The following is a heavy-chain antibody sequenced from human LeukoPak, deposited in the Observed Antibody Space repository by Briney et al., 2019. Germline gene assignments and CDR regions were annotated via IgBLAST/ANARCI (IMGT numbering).Heavy chain of an antibody. V-gene: IGHV3-23*01. CDR3: ANPYYDFWSGYPPPPSY. CDR1: GFTFSSYA. J-gene: IGHJ4*01. D-gene: IGHD3-3*01. Sequence: PGGSLRLSCAASGFTFSSYAMSWVRQAPGKGLEWVSAISGSGGSTYYADSVKGRFTTSRDNSKNTLYLQMNSLRAEDTAVYYCANPYYDFWSGYPPPPSYWGHGTLVTVSS. CDR2: ISGSGGST.